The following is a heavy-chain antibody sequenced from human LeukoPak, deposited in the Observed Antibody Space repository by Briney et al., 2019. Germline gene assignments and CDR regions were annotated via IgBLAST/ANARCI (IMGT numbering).Heavy chain of an antibody. V-gene: IGHV3-21*01. CDR3: ARDQRMITFGGVIVSFDY. Sequence: GGSLRLSCAASGFTFSSYGMSWVRQAPGKGLEWVSSISSSSSYIYYADSVKGRFTISRDNAKNSLYLQMNSLRAEDTAVYYCARDQRMITFGGVIVSFDYWGQGTLVTVSS. D-gene: IGHD3-16*02. J-gene: IGHJ4*02. CDR1: GFTFSSYG. CDR2: ISSSSSYI.